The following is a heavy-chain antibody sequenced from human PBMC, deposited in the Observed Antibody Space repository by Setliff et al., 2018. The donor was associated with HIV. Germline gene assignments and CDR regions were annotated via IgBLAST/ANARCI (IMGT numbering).Heavy chain of an antibody. CDR2: IFHNGTI. CDR1: GDLIRNSYYY. V-gene: IGHV4-39*07. CDR3: GRGPHIVGAPWAVIDY. Sequence: SETLSLTCDVSGDLIRNSYYYWAWIRQPPGKGLEWIGEIFHNGTINCNPSLKSRVALSIDTFKSQISLNMTSLTTADTAIYYCGRGPHIVGAPWAVIDYWAQGKPVTVSS. D-gene: IGHD1-26*01. J-gene: IGHJ4*02.